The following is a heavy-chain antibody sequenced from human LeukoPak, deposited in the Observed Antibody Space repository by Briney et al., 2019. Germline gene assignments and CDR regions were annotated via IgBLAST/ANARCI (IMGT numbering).Heavy chain of an antibody. J-gene: IGHJ4*02. CDR2: ISYDGSNK. D-gene: IGHD3-22*01. CDR3: ARDHYDSSGYYYVGPYADY. Sequence: PGGSLRLSCAASGFTFSSYAMHWVRQAPGKGLEGVAVISYDGSNKYYADSVKGRFTISRDNSKNTLYLQMNSLRAEDTAVYYCARDHYDSSGYYYVGPYADYWGQGTLVTVSS. V-gene: IGHV3-30-3*01. CDR1: GFTFSSYA.